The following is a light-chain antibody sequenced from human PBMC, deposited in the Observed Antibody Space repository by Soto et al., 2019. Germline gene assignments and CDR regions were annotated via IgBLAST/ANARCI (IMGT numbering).Light chain of an antibody. J-gene: IGKJ1*01. V-gene: IGKV3-20*01. CDR2: AAS. Sequence: EIVLTQSPGNLSLSPGERATLSCRASQSVISSYLAWYQQKPGQAPRLLIYAASTRATGIPDRFSGSGSGTDFSLTISRLEPEDFAVYYCQQYGSSETFGQGTKVDIK. CDR1: QSVISSY. CDR3: QQYGSSET.